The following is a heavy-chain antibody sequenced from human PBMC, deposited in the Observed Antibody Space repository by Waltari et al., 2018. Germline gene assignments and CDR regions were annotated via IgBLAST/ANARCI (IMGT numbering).Heavy chain of an antibody. CDR2: IYYSGST. J-gene: IGHJ3*02. D-gene: IGHD2-2*01. V-gene: IGHV4-39*07. CDR1: GGSISSSSYY. Sequence: QLQLQESGPGLVKPSETLSLTCTVSGGSISSSSYYWGWIRQPPGKGLEWIGSIYYSGSTYYNPSLKSRVTISVDTSKNQFSLKLSSVTAADTAVYYCAREDIVVVPAAQDAFDIWGQGTMVTVSS. CDR3: AREDIVVVPAAQDAFDI.